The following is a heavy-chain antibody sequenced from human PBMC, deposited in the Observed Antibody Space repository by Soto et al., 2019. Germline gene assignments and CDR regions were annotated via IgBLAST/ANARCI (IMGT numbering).Heavy chain of an antibody. CDR3: AKGAGYDFWSGWETLSYFDY. CDR1: GFTFSSYG. Sequence: VQLVESGGGVVQPGRSLRLSCAASGFTFSSYGMHWVRQAPGKGLEWVAVISYDGSNKYYADSVKGRFTISRDNSKNTLYLQMNSLRAEDTAVYYCAKGAGYDFWSGWETLSYFDYWGQGTLVTVSS. V-gene: IGHV3-30*18. J-gene: IGHJ4*02. D-gene: IGHD3-3*01. CDR2: ISYDGSNK.